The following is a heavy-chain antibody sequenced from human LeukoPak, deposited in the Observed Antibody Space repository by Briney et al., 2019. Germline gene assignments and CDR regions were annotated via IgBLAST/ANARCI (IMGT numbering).Heavy chain of an antibody. D-gene: IGHD3-3*01. CDR1: GFTVSSNY. CDR2: IYSGGST. V-gene: IGHV3-53*05. J-gene: IGHJ4*02. Sequence: PGGSLRLSCAASGFTVSSNYMSWVRQAPGKGLEWVSVIYSGGSTYYADSVKGRFTISRDNSKNTLYLQMNSLRAEDTAVYYCAKDQRRRSIFGVVIAQDYWGQGTLVTVSS. CDR3: AKDQRRRSIFGVVIAQDY.